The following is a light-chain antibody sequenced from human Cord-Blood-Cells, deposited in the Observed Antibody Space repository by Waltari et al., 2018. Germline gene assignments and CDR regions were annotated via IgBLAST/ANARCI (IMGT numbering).Light chain of an antibody. Sequence: QSALTQPPSAAGSPGQSVPISCPGTSSAVGGYTYVSWYQQHPGKAPKLMIYEVSKRPSGVPDRFSGSKSGNTASLTVSGLQAEDEADYYCSSYAGSNNLVFGGGTKLTVL. J-gene: IGLJ2*01. CDR2: EVS. CDR1: SSAVGGYTY. V-gene: IGLV2-8*01. CDR3: SSYAGSNNLV.